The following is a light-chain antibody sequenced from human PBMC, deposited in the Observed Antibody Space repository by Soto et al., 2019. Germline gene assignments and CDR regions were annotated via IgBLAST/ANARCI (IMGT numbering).Light chain of an antibody. J-gene: IGLJ2*01. V-gene: IGLV4-69*01. CDR2: LSSDGSH. CDR1: SGHSSYA. CDR3: QSWDTGARVV. Sequence: QSVLTQSPSASASLGASVKLTCTLSSGHSSYAIAWHQQQPEKGPRYLMKLSSDGSHSKGGGLPDRFSGSSSGAERYLTISSLQSEDEADYYCQSWDTGARVVFGGGTKLTVL.